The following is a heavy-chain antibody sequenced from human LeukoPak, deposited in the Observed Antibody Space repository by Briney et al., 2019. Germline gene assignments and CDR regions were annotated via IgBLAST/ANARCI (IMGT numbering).Heavy chain of an antibody. CDR3: AREGHYCSSTSCYKGSPYFDY. CDR1: GFTFSSYS. J-gene: IGHJ4*02. Sequence: GGSLRLSCAASGFTFSSYSMNWVRQAPGKGLEWVSSISSSSSYIYYADSVKGRFTISRDNAKNSLYLQMNSLRAEDTAVYYCAREGHYCSSTSCYKGSPYFDYWGQGTLVTVSS. D-gene: IGHD2-2*02. CDR2: ISSSSSYI. V-gene: IGHV3-21*01.